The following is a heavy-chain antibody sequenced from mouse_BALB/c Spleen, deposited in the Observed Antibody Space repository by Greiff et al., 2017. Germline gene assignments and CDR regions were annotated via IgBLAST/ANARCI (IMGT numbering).Heavy chain of an antibody. CDR3: TRSTPNYFDY. CDR2: IYPSDSYT. D-gene: IGHD2-1*01. V-gene: IGHV1-69*02. Sequence: QVQLQQSGAELVRPGASVKLSCKASGYTFTSYWINWVKQRPGQGLEWIGNIYPSDSYTNYNQKFKDKATLTVDKSSSTAYMQLSSPTSEDSAVYYCTRSTPNYFDYWGQGTTLTVSS. CDR1: GYTFTSYW. J-gene: IGHJ2*01.